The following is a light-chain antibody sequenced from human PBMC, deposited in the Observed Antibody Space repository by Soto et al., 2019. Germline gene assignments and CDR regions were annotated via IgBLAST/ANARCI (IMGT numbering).Light chain of an antibody. V-gene: IGKV2-28*01. Sequence: DTVMTQSPLSLPVTPGEPASISCRSSQSLLHNNGYNYLDWYLQKPGQSPQLLIYLGSFRASGVPDRFSGSGSGTDFTLKISRVEAADVGVYYCMQALQTPSFGGGTKVEIK. J-gene: IGKJ4*01. CDR3: MQALQTPS. CDR1: QSLLHNNGYNY. CDR2: LGS.